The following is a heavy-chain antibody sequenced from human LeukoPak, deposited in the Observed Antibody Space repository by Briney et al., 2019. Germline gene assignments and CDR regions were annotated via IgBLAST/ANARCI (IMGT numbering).Heavy chain of an antibody. Sequence: PGESLRVSCSASGFTFSSYAMHWVRRAPGKGLEYVSAISSNGGSTYYADSVKGRFTISRDNSKNTLYLQMSSLRAEDTAVYYCVLSMVRGEAYWGHGTLVTVSS. D-gene: IGHD3-10*01. J-gene: IGHJ4*01. CDR2: ISSNGGST. CDR1: GFTFSSYA. CDR3: VLSMVRGEAY. V-gene: IGHV3-64D*09.